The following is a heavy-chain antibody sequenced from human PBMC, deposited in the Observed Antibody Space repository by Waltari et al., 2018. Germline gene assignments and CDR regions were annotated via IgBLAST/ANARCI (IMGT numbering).Heavy chain of an antibody. J-gene: IGHJ4*02. V-gene: IGHV4-61*09. D-gene: IGHD3-9*01. CDR1: GGSISSGSYY. CDR3: ARGELDDILTGTPQDYFDY. CDR2: IYTSGST. Sequence: QVQLQESGPGLVKPSQTLSLTCTVSGGSISSGSYYWSWIRQHAGKGLEWIGYIYTSGSTNYNPSLKSRVTISVDTSKNQFSLKLSSVTAADTAVYYCARGELDDILTGTPQDYFDYWGQGTLVTVSS.